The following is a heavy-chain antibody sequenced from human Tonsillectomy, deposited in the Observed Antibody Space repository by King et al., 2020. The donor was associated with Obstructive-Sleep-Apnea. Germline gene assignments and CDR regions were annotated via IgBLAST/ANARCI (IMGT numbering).Heavy chain of an antibody. J-gene: IGHJ2*01. CDR1: GGPIGTYH. CDR2: IYHSGSS. Sequence: VQLQESGPGLVKPSETLSLTCTVSGGPIGTYHWSWIRPPPGKGLEWIGYIYHSGSSNYNPSLKSRITISVETSKNQFSLKLSSVTAADTAVYYCARGRSYWYFDLWGRGTLVTVSS. CDR3: ARGRSYWYFDL. V-gene: IGHV4-59*08. D-gene: IGHD5-12*01.